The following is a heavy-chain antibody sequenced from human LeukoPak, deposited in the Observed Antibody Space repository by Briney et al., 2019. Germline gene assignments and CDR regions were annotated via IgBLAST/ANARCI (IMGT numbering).Heavy chain of an antibody. D-gene: IGHD3-22*01. Sequence: PSETLSLTCTVSGGSISSGGYYWSWIRQHPGKGLEWIGYIYYSGSTNYNPSLKSRVTISVDTSKNQFSLKLSSVTAADTAVYYCAGRTYYYDSSGYPASYWGQGTLVTVSS. CDR1: GGSISSGGYY. J-gene: IGHJ4*02. V-gene: IGHV4-31*03. CDR3: AGRTYYYDSSGYPASY. CDR2: IYYSGST.